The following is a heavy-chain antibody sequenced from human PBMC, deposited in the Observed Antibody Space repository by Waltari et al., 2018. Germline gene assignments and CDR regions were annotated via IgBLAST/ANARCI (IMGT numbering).Heavy chain of an antibody. CDR1: GFPFSALG. CDR3: AKEMITIFGGGGAGFDY. Sequence: QVQLVESGGGVVQPGGSLRLSCAASGFPFSALGTHWCRSAPRQGPGKGLEWVAVISYDGSNKYYADSVKGRFTISRDNSKNTLYLEMNSLRAEDTAVYYCAKEMITIFGGGGAGFDYWGQGTLVTVSS. D-gene: IGHD3-3*01. V-gene: IGHV3-30*18. CDR2: ISYDGSNK. J-gene: IGHJ4*02.